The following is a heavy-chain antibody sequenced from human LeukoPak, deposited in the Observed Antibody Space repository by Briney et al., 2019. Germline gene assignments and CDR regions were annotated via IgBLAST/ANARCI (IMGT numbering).Heavy chain of an antibody. D-gene: IGHD6-19*01. CDR2: TYYRSKWYN. V-gene: IGHV6-1*01. CDR3: ARGSGWYPRYYYYGMDV. CDR1: GDSVSSNSAA. Sequence: PSQTLSLTCAISGDSVSSNSAAWSWIRQSPSRGLEWLGRTYYRSKWYNDYAVSVKSRITINPDTSKNQFSLQLNSVTPEDTAVYYCARGSGWYPRYYYYGMDVWGQGTTVTVSS. J-gene: IGHJ6*02.